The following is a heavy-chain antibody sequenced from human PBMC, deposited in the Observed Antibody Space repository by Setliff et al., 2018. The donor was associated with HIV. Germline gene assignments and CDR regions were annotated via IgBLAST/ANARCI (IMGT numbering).Heavy chain of an antibody. D-gene: IGHD2-15*01. CDR2: INQDESEK. CDR1: GFIFRNYW. Sequence: PGGSLRLSCAVSGFIFRNYWMTWVRQAPGRGLEWVASINQDESEKYYVDSVKGRFTISRDNAQNSLYLQMNSLRAEDTAVYYCARKLLTRPNYYGMDVWGQGTTVTVSS. CDR3: ARKLLTRPNYYGMDV. J-gene: IGHJ6*02. V-gene: IGHV3-7*01.